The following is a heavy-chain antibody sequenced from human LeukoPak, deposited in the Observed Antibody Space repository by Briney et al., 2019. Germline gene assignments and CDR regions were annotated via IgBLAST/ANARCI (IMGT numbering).Heavy chain of an antibody. CDR3: AGIPAAMGYYYYMDV. CDR1: GGSFSGYY. D-gene: IGHD2-2*01. Sequence: SETLSLTCAVSGGSFSGYYWSWIRQPPGKGVEWVGEINPTGTTNYNPSLKSQVTISVDTSKNQFSLKLSSVTAADTAVYYCAGIPAAMGYYYYMDVWGKGTTVTASS. J-gene: IGHJ6*03. CDR2: INPTGTT. V-gene: IGHV4-34*01.